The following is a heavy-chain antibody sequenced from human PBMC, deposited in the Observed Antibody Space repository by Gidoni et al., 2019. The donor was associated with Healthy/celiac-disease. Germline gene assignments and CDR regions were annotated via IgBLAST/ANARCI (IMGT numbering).Heavy chain of an antibody. Sequence: EVQLVESGGGLVQTGGSVRLSCAAYGFTFSSSAMSWVRQAPGKGLEWVSAISGSGGSTYYASSVKGRFTISRDHSKNTLYLQMNSLRAEDTAVYYCAKASDIVVVVAATPFDYWGQGTLVTVSS. J-gene: IGHJ4*02. CDR3: AKASDIVVVVAATPFDY. V-gene: IGHV3-23*04. CDR2: ISGSGGST. CDR1: GFTFSSSA. D-gene: IGHD2-15*01.